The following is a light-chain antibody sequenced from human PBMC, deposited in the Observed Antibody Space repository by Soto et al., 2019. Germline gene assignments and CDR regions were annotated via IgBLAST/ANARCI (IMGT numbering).Light chain of an antibody. V-gene: IGLV2-14*01. CDR3: SSYTSSSTLV. J-gene: IGLJ1*01. CDR2: EVS. Sequence: QSALTQPASVSGSPGQSVTISCTGTSSDVGGYNYVSWYQQHPGKAPKLMVYEVSNRPSGVSHRFPGSKSGTTASLPISGLQAEDEADYYCSSYTSSSTLVFGTGTKLTVL. CDR1: SSDVGGYNY.